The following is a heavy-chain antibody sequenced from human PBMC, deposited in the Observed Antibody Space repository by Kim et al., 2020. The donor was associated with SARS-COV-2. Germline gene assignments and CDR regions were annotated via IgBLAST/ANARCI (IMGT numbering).Heavy chain of an antibody. Sequence: SETLSLTCTVSGGSISSSSYYWGWIRQPPGKGLEWIGSIHYSGSTYYNPSLKSRVTISVDTSKNQFSLKLSSVTAADTAVYYCASRAYDFWSAYIDYWGQGTLVTVSS. CDR2: IHYSGST. CDR1: GGSISSSSYY. J-gene: IGHJ4*02. D-gene: IGHD3-3*01. V-gene: IGHV4-39*01. CDR3: ASRAYDFWSAYIDY.